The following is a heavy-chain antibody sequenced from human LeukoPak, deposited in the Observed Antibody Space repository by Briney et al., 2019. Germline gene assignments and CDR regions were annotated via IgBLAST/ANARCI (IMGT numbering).Heavy chain of an antibody. V-gene: IGHV3-23*01. CDR3: AKVDYSSSSGGSFDF. CDR1: GFTFSNYA. D-gene: IGHD6-6*01. J-gene: IGHJ4*02. CDR2: ISGSGIST. Sequence: GGSLRLSCAASGFTFSNYAMSWVRQAPGKGLEWVSDISGSGISTYYADSVKGRFTISRDNSKNTLYLQMNSLRVEDTAVYYCAKVDYSSSSGGSFDFWGQGTLVTVSS.